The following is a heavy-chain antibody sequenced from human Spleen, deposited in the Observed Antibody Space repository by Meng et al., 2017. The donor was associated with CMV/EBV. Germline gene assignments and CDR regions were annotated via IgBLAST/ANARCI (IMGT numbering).Heavy chain of an antibody. D-gene: IGHD6-13*01. CDR2: ISYSGFT. Sequence: SETLSLTCGVSGGSISSYSWTWIRQPPGKALEWVGSISYSGFTNYNPSLKSRVTISVDTSKSQFSLNLSSVTAADTAVYYCARSRSSWYDWFDPWGQGTLVTVSS. CDR3: ARSRSSWYDWFDP. V-gene: IGHV4-59*13. J-gene: IGHJ5*02. CDR1: GGSISSYS.